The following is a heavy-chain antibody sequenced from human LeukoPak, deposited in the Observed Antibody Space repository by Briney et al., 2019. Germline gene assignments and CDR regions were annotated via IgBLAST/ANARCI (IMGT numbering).Heavy chain of an antibody. D-gene: IGHD3-22*01. CDR2: ICTSGST. V-gene: IGHV4-4*07. Sequence: KPSETLSLTCTVSGGPISTYCWSWIRQPAGKGLEWIGHICTSGSTNYNPSLKSRVTMSVDTSNNEFSLKLNSVTAADTAVYYCARTYDSPGYYSPDYYYMDVWGKGTTVTISS. J-gene: IGHJ6*03. CDR3: ARTYDSPGYYSPDYYYMDV. CDR1: GGPISTYC.